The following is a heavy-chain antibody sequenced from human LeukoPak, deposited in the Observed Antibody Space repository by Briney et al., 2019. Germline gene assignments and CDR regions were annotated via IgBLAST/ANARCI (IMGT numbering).Heavy chain of an antibody. CDR2: IIPIFGTA. D-gene: IGHD6-19*01. V-gene: IGHV1-69*05. CDR3: ARDSSSGWSTY. J-gene: IGHJ4*02. CDR1: GGTFSSYA. Sequence: VASVKVSCKASGGTFSSYAISWVRQAPVQGLEWMGRIIPIFGTANYAQKFQGRVTITTDESTSTAYMELSSLRSEDTAVYYCARDSSSGWSTYWGQGTLVTVSS.